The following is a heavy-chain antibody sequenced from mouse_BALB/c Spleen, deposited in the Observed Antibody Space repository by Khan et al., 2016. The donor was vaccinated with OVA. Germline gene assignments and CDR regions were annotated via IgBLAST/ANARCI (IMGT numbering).Heavy chain of an antibody. J-gene: IGHJ3*01. CDR1: GYTFTDYN. V-gene: IGHV1-77*01. CDR3: AREWGAWFPY. CDR2: IYPGSNNT. Sequence: QVQLKQSGAELARPGASVKLSCKASGYTFTDYNITWVKQRTGQGLEWIGEIYPGSNNTYYNEKFKGKATLTADKSSSTAYMQLSSLTSEDSAVYVCAREWGAWFPYWGQGTMVTVSA.